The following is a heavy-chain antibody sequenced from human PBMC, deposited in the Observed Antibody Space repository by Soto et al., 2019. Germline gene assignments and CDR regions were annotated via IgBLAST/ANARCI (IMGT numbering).Heavy chain of an antibody. CDR1: GGTFSSYT. J-gene: IGHJ3*02. Sequence: ASVKVSCKASGGTFSSYTISWVRQAPGQGLEWMGRIIPILGIANYAQKFQGRVTITADKSTSTAYMELSSLRSEDTAVYYCARDRITIFGVVAPDDAFDIWGQGTMVTVS. CDR3: ARDRITIFGVVAPDDAFDI. CDR2: IIPILGIA. V-gene: IGHV1-69*04. D-gene: IGHD3-3*01.